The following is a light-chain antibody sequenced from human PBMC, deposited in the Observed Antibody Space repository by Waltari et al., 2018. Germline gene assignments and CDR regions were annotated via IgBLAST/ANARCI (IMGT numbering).Light chain of an antibody. CDR2: DAS. V-gene: IGKV3-11*01. CDR3: QPRSKWPLT. CDR1: QSVTNY. J-gene: IGKJ4*01. Sequence: DIVLTQSTATLSWSPGERATLSCRASQSVTNYLAWYQLKPGQAPRLLIYDASNRATGIPARFSGSVSGTDFTLTISNLEPEDSAVYYCQPRSKWPLTFGGGTKVEIK.